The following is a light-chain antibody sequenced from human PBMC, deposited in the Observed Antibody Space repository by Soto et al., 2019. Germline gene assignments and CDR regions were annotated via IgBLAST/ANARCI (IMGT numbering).Light chain of an antibody. V-gene: IGKV3D-15*01. CDR3: QQYYNWPPWT. CDR2: GIS. Sequence: EIVMTQSPATLSVSPGERATLSCRASQSVSSNLAWYQQKPGKAPRLLIHGISNRATGVPDRFSGSGSGTDFTLTISRLEPEDFAVYYCQQYYNWPPWTFGLGTKVDIK. J-gene: IGKJ1*01. CDR1: QSVSSN.